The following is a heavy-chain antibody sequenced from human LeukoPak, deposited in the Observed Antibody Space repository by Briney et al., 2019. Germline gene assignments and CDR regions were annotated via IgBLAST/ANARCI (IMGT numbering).Heavy chain of an antibody. D-gene: IGHD3-16*01. CDR2: IYYSGST. CDR1: GGSISSSSYY. J-gene: IGHJ4*02. Sequence: SETLSLTCTVSGGSISSSSYYWGWIRQPPGKGLEWIGSIYYSGSTYYNPSLKSRVTISVDTSKNQFSLKLSSVTAADTAVYYCARLLGEPYSFDYWGQGTLVTVSS. CDR3: ARLLGEPYSFDY. V-gene: IGHV4-39*01.